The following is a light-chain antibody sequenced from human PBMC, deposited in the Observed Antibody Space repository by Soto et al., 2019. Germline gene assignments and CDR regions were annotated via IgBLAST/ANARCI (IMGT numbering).Light chain of an antibody. J-gene: IGLJ2*01. CDR1: SSDVGGYNY. V-gene: IGLV2-11*01. CDR2: DVS. CDR3: QAWDSSSVV. Sequence: QSVLTQPRSVSGSPGQSVTISCTGTSSDVGGYNYVSWYQHRPGKAPELMIFDVSRRPSGVPDRFSGSKSGNTASLTISGLQAEDEADYYCQAWDSSSVVFGGGTKLTVL.